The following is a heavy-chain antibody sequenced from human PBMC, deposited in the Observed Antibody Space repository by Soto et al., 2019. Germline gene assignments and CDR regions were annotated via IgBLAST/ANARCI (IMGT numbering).Heavy chain of an antibody. D-gene: IGHD3-22*01. CDR1: GFTFSNAW. CDR2: IKSKTDGGTT. CDR3: TTDSYSTIIIVRFDY. J-gene: IGHJ4*01. V-gene: IGHV3-15*07. Sequence: GGSLRLSCAASGFTFSNAWINWVRQAPGKGLEWVGRIKSKTDGGTTDYAEPVKGRFAISRDDSNNMVYLQMNSLKIEDTAVFYCTTDSYSTIIIVRFDYWGHGTLVTVSS.